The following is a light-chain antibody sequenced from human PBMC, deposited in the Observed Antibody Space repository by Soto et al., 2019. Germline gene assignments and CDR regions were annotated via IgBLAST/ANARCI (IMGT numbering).Light chain of an antibody. Sequence: QSALTQPASVSGSPGLPIAISCTGTSRDVGGYNSVAWYQQQPGKVPKLLIYDVSNRPSGVSNRFSGSKSGNTASLTISGLQAEDEGDYYCSSYSTGGSYVFGTGTKLTVL. CDR1: SRDVGGYNS. V-gene: IGLV2-14*01. CDR2: DVS. J-gene: IGLJ1*01. CDR3: SSYSTGGSYV.